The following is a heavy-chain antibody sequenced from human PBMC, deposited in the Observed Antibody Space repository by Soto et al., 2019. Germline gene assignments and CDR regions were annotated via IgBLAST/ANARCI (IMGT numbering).Heavy chain of an antibody. D-gene: IGHD3-10*01. CDR1: GYTFTGYY. CDR3: ARVGRGKFGPEEYYYYYGMDV. V-gene: IGHV1-2*04. J-gene: IGHJ6*02. Sequence: ASVKVSCKASGYTFTGYYMHWVRQAPGQGLEWMGWINPNSGGTNYAQKFQGWVTMTRDTSISTAYMELSRLRSDDTAVYYCARVGRGKFGPEEYYYYYGMDVWGQGTTVTVSS. CDR2: INPNSGGT.